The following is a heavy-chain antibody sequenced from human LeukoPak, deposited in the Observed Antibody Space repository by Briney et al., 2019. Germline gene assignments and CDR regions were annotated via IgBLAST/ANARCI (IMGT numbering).Heavy chain of an antibody. Sequence: SETLSLTCTVSGGSISSGGYYWSWIRQHPGKGLEWIGNIYYSGSTYYNPSLKSRVTISVDTSKNQFSLKLSSVTAADTAVYYCARVTTVTKFRDYWGQGTLATVSS. J-gene: IGHJ4*02. D-gene: IGHD4-17*01. CDR1: GGSISSGGYY. CDR2: IYYSGST. CDR3: ARVTTVTKFRDY. V-gene: IGHV4-31*03.